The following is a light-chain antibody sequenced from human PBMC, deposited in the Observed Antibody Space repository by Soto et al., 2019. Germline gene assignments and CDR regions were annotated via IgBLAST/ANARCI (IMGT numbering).Light chain of an antibody. V-gene: IGKV2-28*01. J-gene: IGKJ4*01. CDR3: MQALQTPLT. CDR2: LGS. CDR1: QSLLHSNGYNY. Sequence: DIVMTQPPLSLPVTPGEPASISCRSSQSLLHSNGYNYLDWYLQKPGQSPQLLTYLGSNRAPGVPDRFSGSGSGTDFTLKISRVEAEDVGVYYCMQALQTPLTFGGGTKVEIK.